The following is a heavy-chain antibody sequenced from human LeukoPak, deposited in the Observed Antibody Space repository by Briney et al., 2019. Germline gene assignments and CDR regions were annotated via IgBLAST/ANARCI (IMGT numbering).Heavy chain of an antibody. CDR3: ARGPHIVVVTAIHLDY. J-gene: IGHJ4*02. V-gene: IGHV1-46*01. CDR2: INPSGGST. Sequence: ASVKVSCKASGYTFTSYYMHWVRQAPGQGLEWMGIINPSGGSTSYAQKFQGRVTMTRDTSTSTVYMELSSLRSEDTAVYYCARGPHIVVVTAIHLDYWGQGTLVTVSS. D-gene: IGHD2-21*02. CDR1: GYTFTSYY.